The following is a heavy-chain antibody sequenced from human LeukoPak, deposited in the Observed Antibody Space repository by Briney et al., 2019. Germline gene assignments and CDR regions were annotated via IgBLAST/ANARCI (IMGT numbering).Heavy chain of an antibody. V-gene: IGHV3-21*01. J-gene: IGHJ4*02. Sequence: GGSLRLSCTASGFTFSTYSMNWVRQAPGKGLEWVSSISSSSGFMYYADSVKGRFTISRDNAKNSLYLQMNSLRAEDTAMYFCARGVYGTTRGGTFDYWGQGTLVTVSS. CDR3: ARGVYGTTRGGTFDY. D-gene: IGHD3-10*01. CDR1: GFTFSTYS. CDR2: ISSSSGFM.